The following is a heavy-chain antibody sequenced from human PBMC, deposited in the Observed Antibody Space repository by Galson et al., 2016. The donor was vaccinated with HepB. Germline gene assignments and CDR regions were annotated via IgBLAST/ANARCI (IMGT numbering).Heavy chain of an antibody. V-gene: IGHV3-11*04. CDR1: GFTFSNYA. J-gene: IGHJ3*02. CDR2: INNSGGSS. Sequence: SLRLSCAASGFTFSNYAMSWVRQAPGKGLEWVSGINNSGGSSTYADSVKGRFPVSGDYAKNSLHLQMNSLRAEDTAVYYCARDSSSGYVIDAFDIWGQGTMVTVSS. D-gene: IGHD5-12*01. CDR3: ARDSSSGYVIDAFDI.